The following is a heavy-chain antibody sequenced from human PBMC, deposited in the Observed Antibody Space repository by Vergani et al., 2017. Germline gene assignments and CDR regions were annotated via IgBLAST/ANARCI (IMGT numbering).Heavy chain of an antibody. D-gene: IGHD2-2*01. J-gene: IGHJ4*02. V-gene: IGHV3-23*01. CDR3: VRSSTSCRPFDY. CDR1: GFTFSSHA. CDR2: ISGSGGST. Sequence: EVQLLESGGGLVQPGGSLRLSCAASGFTFSSHAMSWVRQAPGKGLEWVSAISGSGGSTYYAASVKGRFTISRDNSQNTLYLQMNSLRAEDTAVYYCVRSSTSCRPFDYWGQGTLVTVSS.